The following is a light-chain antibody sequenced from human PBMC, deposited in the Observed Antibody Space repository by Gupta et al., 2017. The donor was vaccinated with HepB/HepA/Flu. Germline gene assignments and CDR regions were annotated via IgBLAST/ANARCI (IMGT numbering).Light chain of an antibody. CDR1: QSISDY. CDR3: QRGATNPWT. CDR2: AAS. Sequence: DIQMTQSPSSLSASVGDRVTISCRASQSISDYLNWYQQKPGKAPKLLIYAASTLQSGVPSRFSGSGSETDFTLTSRVLQPEDFATYFCQRGATNPWTCGQGTRVEVK. J-gene: IGKJ1*01. V-gene: IGKV1-39*01.